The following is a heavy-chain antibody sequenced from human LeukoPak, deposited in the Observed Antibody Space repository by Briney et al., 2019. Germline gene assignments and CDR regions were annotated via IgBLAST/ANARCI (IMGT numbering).Heavy chain of an antibody. D-gene: IGHD3-22*01. V-gene: IGHV1-8*01. J-gene: IGHJ4*02. CDR1: GYTFTSYD. Sequence: GASVKVSCKASGYTFTSYDIKWVRQATGQGLEWMGWMNPNSGNTGYAQKFLGRVTMTRNTSIGTAYMELSSLRSEDTAVYYCARADYDTSGSTRKQIDYWGQGTLVTVSS. CDR3: ARADYDTSGSTRKQIDY. CDR2: MNPNSGNT.